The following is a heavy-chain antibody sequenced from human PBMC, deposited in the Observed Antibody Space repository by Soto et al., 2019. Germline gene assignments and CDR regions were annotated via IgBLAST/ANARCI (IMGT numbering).Heavy chain of an antibody. D-gene: IGHD5-18*01. J-gene: IGHJ4*02. CDR2: ISYDGSNK. CDR1: GFTFSSYG. Sequence: GGSLRLSCAASGFTFSSYGMHWVRQAPGKGLEWVAVISYDGSNKYYADSVKGRFTISRENSKNTLYLQMNSLRAEDTAVYYCAKDETEGPWIQPTRWIYWGQGTLVTVSS. CDR3: AKDETEGPWIQPTRWIY. V-gene: IGHV3-30*18.